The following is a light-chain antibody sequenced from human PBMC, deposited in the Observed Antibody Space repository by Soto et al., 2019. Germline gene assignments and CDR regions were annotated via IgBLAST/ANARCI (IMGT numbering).Light chain of an antibody. CDR2: CAS. CDR1: QSLLYSSNNNYY. Sequence: DIVMTQSPDSLAVSLGERATISCKSSQSLLYSSNNNYYLPWYQQKPGQPPELLLSCASTREPGVPDRFSVSASGTAFAVTLIGVYDEDAAVYYCKQYSGSSPVTFGQGTRLQIK. J-gene: IGKJ5*01. V-gene: IGKV4-1*01. CDR3: KQYSGSSPVT.